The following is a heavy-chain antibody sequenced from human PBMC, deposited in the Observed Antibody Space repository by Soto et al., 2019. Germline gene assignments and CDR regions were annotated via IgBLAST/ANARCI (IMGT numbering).Heavy chain of an antibody. V-gene: IGHV1-8*01. J-gene: IGHJ4*02. CDR3: ARERSSGWYVDY. CDR1: GYSFTSYD. Sequence: QVQLVQSGAEVKKPGASVKVSCKASGYSFTSYDINWVRQATGQGLEWMGWMNPNSGNTAYAQKFQGRVTMTRNTSISTAYMELSSLRSEDTAVYYCARERSSGWYVDYWGQGTLVTVSS. CDR2: MNPNSGNT. D-gene: IGHD6-19*01.